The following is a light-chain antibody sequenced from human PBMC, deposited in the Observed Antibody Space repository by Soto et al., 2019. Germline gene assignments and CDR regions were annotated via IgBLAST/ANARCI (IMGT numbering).Light chain of an antibody. CDR2: GNS. J-gene: IGLJ1*01. CDR3: KSYDSSLSGYV. Sequence: QSLLTQPPSVSGAPGQRCTISCTGSISNIGAGYDVHWYQQLPGTAPKLLIYGNSNRPSGVPDRFSGSKSGTSASLAITGLQAEDEADYYCKSYDSSLSGYVFGTGTKVTVL. V-gene: IGLV1-40*01. CDR1: ISNIGAGYD.